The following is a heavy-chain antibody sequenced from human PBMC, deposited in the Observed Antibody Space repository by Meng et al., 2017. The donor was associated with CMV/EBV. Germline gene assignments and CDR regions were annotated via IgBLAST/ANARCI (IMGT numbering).Heavy chain of an antibody. CDR1: GFTFSSYA. CDR2: ISYDGSNK. V-gene: IGHV3-30*04. D-gene: IGHD3/OR15-3a*01. CDR3: ARDDFDYYGMDV. J-gene: IGHJ6*02. Sequence: GGSLRLSCEASGFTFSSYAMHWVRQAPGKGLEWVAVISYDGSNKYYADSVKGRFTISRDNSKNTLYLQMNSLRAEDTAVYYCARDDFDYYGMDVWGQGTTVTVSS.